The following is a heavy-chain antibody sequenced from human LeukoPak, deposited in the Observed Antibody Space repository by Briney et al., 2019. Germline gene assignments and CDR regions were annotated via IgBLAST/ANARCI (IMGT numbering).Heavy chain of an antibody. CDR3: ARGPPYGSGSYYNDY. Sequence: SVKVSCKASGGTFSSYAISWVRQAPGQGLEWMGRIIPILGIANYAQKFQGRVTITADKSTSTAYMGLSSLRSEDTAVYYCARGPPYGSGSYYNDYWGQGTLVTVSS. CDR2: IIPILGIA. V-gene: IGHV1-69*04. J-gene: IGHJ4*02. D-gene: IGHD3-10*01. CDR1: GGTFSSYA.